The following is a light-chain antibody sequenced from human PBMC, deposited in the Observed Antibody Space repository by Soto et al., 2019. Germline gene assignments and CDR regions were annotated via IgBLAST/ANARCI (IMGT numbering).Light chain of an antibody. J-gene: IGKJ1*01. CDR2: GAS. CDR1: QSVSSGH. V-gene: IGKV3-20*01. CDR3: QQYGSSPTT. Sequence: ENGLTQSPGTLSLSPWGRATLSCRASQSVSSGHLAWYQQKPGQAPRLLIYGASSRATGIPDRFSGSGSGTDFTLTISRLEPEDFAVYICQQYGSSPTTFGQGTKVDNK.